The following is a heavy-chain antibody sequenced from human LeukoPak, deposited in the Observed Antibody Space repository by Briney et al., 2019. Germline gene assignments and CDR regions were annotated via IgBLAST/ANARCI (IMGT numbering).Heavy chain of an antibody. CDR1: GGSISSGGYY. V-gene: IGHV4-30-2*01. CDR2: IYHSGST. D-gene: IGHD5-18*01. CDR3: AREDTARGIDY. Sequence: SETQSLTCTVSGGSISSGGYYWSWIRQPPGKGLEWIGYIYHSGSTYYNPSLKSRVTISVDRSKNQFSLKLSSVTAADTAVYYCAREDTARGIDYWGQGTLVTVSS. J-gene: IGHJ4*02.